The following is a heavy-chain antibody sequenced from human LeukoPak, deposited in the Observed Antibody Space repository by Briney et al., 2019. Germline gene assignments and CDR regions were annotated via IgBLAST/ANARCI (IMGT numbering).Heavy chain of an antibody. CDR2: IKANGREK. CDR1: GFTFSCYG. Sequence: GGSLRLSCTASGFTFSCYGMSWVRQTPGKGLEWVGNIKANGREKEYVDSLKGRFTISRDNSKNSLDLQMNSLRAEDTAVYYCARDQYSSTWSYGMDVWGRGTTVSVSS. J-gene: IGHJ6*01. V-gene: IGHV3-7*05. CDR3: ARDQYSSTWSYGMDV. D-gene: IGHD6-13*01.